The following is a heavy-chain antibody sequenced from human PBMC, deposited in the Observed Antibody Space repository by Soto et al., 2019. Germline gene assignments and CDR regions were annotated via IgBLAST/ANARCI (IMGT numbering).Heavy chain of an antibody. V-gene: IGHV3-15*01. CDR3: TTAVSPPGHLGDINSDY. D-gene: IGHD3-16*01. J-gene: IGHJ4*02. Sequence: PGGSLRLSCAASGFTFSNAWMSWVRQAPGKGLEWVGRIKSKTDGGTTDYAAPVKGRFTISRDDSKNTLYLQMNSLKTEDTAVYYCTTAVSPPGHLGDINSDYWGQGTLVTVSS. CDR1: GFTFSNAW. CDR2: IKSKTDGGTT.